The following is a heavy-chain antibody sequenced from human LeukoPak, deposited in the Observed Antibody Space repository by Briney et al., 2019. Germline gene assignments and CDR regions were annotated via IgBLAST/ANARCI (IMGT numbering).Heavy chain of an antibody. CDR2: ISSSSSYI. CDR3: ARGWDSSGFYYSFDY. V-gene: IGHV3-21*01. J-gene: IGHJ4*02. CDR1: GFTFSSYS. Sequence: GGSLRLSCAASGFTFSSYSMNWVRQAPGKGLEWVSSISSSSSYIYYADSVKGRFTISRDNAKNSLYLQMNSLRAEDTAVYYCARGWDSSGFYYSFDYWGEGTLVTVSS. D-gene: IGHD3-22*01.